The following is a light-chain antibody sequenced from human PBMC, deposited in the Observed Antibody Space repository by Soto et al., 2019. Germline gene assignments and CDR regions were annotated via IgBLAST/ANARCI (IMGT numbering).Light chain of an antibody. V-gene: IGLV2-8*01. CDR1: SSDVGGYNY. J-gene: IGLJ1*01. Sequence: QSALTQPPSASGSPGQSVTISCTGTSSDVGGYNYVSWYQQHPGKAPKLMIYEVNKRPSGVPDRFSGSKSGNTASLTISGLQAEDEAAYYCCSSAGRSTYVFGSGTKVTVL. CDR3: CSSAGRSTYV. CDR2: EVN.